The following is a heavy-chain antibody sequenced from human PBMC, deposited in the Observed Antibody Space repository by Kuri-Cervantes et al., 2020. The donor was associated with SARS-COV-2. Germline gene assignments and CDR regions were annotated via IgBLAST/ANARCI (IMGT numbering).Heavy chain of an antibody. CDR3: ARTLELRSAFDP. D-gene: IGHD1-7*01. J-gene: IGHJ5*02. V-gene: IGHV1-8*01. CDR1: GYTFTSYD. Sequence: ASVKVSCKASGYTFTSYDINWVRQATGQGLEWMGWMNPNSGNTGYAQKFQGRVTMTRDTSISTAYMELSRLRSDDTAVYYCARTLELRSAFDPWGQGTLVTVSS. CDR2: MNPNSGNT.